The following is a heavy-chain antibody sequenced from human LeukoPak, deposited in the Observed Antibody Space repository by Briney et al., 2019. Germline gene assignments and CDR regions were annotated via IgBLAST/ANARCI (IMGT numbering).Heavy chain of an antibody. CDR1: GGSISSYY. V-gene: IGHV4-39*07. J-gene: IGHJ4*02. Sequence: RASETLSLTCTVSGGSISSYYWGWIRQPPGKGLEWIGSIYYSGSTYYNPSLKSRVTISVDTSKNQFSLKLSSVTAADTAVYYCAREGEVGAAPIDYWGQGTLVTVSS. D-gene: IGHD2-15*01. CDR3: AREGEVGAAPIDY. CDR2: IYYSGST.